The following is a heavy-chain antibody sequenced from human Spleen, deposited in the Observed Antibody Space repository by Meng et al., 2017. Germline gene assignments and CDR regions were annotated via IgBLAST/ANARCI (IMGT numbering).Heavy chain of an antibody. J-gene: IGHJ4*02. CDR3: ARGGNNHGLGIDY. V-gene: IGHV1-3*01. D-gene: IGHD5-18*01. CDR1: GYTFTNYV. CDR2: LGAHPGDT. Sequence: QVQLVQSGGEVKKPGASVKVSCKTSGYTFTNYVIHWVRQAPGQGLEWMAWLGAHPGDTSHAPKFLGRVTVTADRPTATAYMELRSLRSDDTAVYYCARGGNNHGLGIDYWGQGTLVTVSS.